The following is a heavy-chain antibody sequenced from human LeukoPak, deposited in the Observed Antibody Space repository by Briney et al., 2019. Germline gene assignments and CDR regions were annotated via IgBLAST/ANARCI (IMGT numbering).Heavy chain of an antibody. D-gene: IGHD2-2*01. V-gene: IGHV6-1*01. CDR3: ARRLTQYDCFDP. CDR1: GDSVSSNSVT. J-gene: IGHJ5*02. Sequence: SQTLSLTCALSGDSVSSNSVTWNWIRQSPSRGLEWLGRTYYRSTWYNDYAVSVRGRITVNPDTSKNQFSLHLNTVTPEDTAVYYCARRLTQYDCFDPWGQGILVTVSS. CDR2: TYYRSTWYN.